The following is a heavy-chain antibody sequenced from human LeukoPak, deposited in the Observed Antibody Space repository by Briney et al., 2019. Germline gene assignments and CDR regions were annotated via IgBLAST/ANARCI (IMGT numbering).Heavy chain of an antibody. D-gene: IGHD5-18*01. Sequence: GGSLRLSCAASGLTFSGYAMHWVRQAPGKGLEWVAVISYDGSNKYYADSVKGRFTISRDNSKNTLYLQMNSLRAEDTAVYYCARSARGYSYGYALWDYWGQGTLVTVSS. V-gene: IGHV3-30*04. CDR1: GLTFSGYA. CDR2: ISYDGSNK. CDR3: ARSARGYSYGYALWDY. J-gene: IGHJ4*02.